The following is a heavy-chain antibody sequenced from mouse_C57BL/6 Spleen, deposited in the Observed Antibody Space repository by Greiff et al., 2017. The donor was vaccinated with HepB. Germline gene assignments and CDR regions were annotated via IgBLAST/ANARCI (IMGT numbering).Heavy chain of an antibody. Sequence: EVKLMESGPGLVKPSQSLSLTCSVTGYSITSGYYWNWIRQFPGNKLEWMGYISYDGSNNYNPSLKNRISITRDTSKNQFFLKLNSVTTEDTATYYCASPYDYDGDWYFDVWGTGTTVTVSS. D-gene: IGHD2-4*01. CDR2: ISYDGSN. V-gene: IGHV3-6*01. J-gene: IGHJ1*03. CDR1: GYSITSGYY. CDR3: ASPYDYDGDWYFDV.